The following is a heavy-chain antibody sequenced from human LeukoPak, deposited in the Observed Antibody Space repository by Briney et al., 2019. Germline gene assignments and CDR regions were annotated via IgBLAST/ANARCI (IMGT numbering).Heavy chain of an antibody. V-gene: IGHV3-49*04. Sequence: PGGSLRLSSRASGFTFGDYAMTWDRQAPGKGLEWVGFIRSKAYGGTIEYAASVKGRFTISRDDSRSSAYLQMNSLRAEDTAVYYCAKGLVRGVILSPSFDYWGQGTLVTVSS. CDR1: GFTFGDYA. J-gene: IGHJ4*02. CDR2: IRSKAYGGTI. CDR3: AKGLVRGVILSPSFDY. D-gene: IGHD3-10*01.